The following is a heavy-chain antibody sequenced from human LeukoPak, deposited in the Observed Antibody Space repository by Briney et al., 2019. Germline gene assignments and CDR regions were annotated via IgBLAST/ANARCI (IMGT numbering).Heavy chain of an antibody. D-gene: IGHD4-23*01. CDR2: ITSGSSTI. Sequence: PGGSLRLSCAASRFNFSSFAMNWVRQAPGKGLEWVSYITSGSSTIYYADSVQGRFTISRDNAKNSLYLQMNSLRAEDTAVYYCVGHDFGGQTGVNYWGQGTLVIVSS. V-gene: IGHV3-48*01. CDR3: VGHDFGGQTGVNY. J-gene: IGHJ4*02. CDR1: RFNFSSFA.